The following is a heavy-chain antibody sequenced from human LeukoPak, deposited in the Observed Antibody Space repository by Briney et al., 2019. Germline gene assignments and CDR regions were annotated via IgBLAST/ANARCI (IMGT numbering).Heavy chain of an antibody. D-gene: IGHD3-22*01. CDR2: IYYSGST. V-gene: IGHV4-59*08. Sequence: SETLSLTCPVSGGSISSYYWSWIGQPPGKGLEWIGYIYYSGSTNYNPSLKSRVTISVDTSKNQFSLKLSSVTAADTAVYYCARHSDDSSGYYYVDYYFDYWGQGTLVTVSS. CDR1: GGSISSYY. J-gene: IGHJ4*02. CDR3: ARHSDDSSGYYYVDYYFDY.